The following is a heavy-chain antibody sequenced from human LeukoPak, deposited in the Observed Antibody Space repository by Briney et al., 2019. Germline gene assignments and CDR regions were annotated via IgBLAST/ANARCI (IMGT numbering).Heavy chain of an antibody. J-gene: IGHJ4*02. CDR2: MYHGGST. Sequence: SETLSLTCTVSGGSISSYYWSWIRQPPGKGLEWIGTMYHGGSTFHNPSLKSRVTISIDTSKNQFSLRLSSVTAADTAVYYCARGGDYNPGYFDYWGQGTLVTVSS. D-gene: IGHD3-10*01. CDR1: GGSISSYY. V-gene: IGHV4-4*09. CDR3: ARGGDYNPGYFDY.